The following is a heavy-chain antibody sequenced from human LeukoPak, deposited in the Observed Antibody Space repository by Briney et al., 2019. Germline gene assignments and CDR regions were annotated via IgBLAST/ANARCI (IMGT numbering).Heavy chain of an antibody. CDR1: GYTFTSYY. CDR2: INPSGGST. Sequence: ASVKVSCKASGYTFTSYYMHWVRQAPGQGLEWMGIINPSGGSTSYAQKFQGRVTMTRDMSTSTVYMELSSLRSEDTAVYYCATYTVTMIHPYYMDVWGKGTTVTVSS. D-gene: IGHD4-17*01. V-gene: IGHV1-46*01. CDR3: ATYTVTMIHPYYMDV. J-gene: IGHJ6*03.